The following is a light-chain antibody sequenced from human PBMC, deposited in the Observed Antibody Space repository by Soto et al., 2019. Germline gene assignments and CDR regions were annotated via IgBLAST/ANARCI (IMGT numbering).Light chain of an antibody. Sequence: DSQMTPSPSSLSASVGDTVTITCRASQSISSSFNWYQQKPGKAPKLLIYDASSLESGVPSRFSGSGSGTEFTLTISSLQPDDFATYYCQQYNSYPTTFGQGTKVDIK. J-gene: IGKJ1*01. CDR1: QSISSS. CDR3: QQYNSYPTT. CDR2: DAS. V-gene: IGKV1-5*01.